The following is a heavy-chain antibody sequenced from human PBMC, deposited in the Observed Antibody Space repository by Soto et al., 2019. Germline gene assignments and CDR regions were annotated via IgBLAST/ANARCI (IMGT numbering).Heavy chain of an antibody. CDR2: IYYSGST. CDR1: GGSISSGDYY. V-gene: IGHV4-30-4*01. CDR3: ARGDYDILTGYYNGMDV. D-gene: IGHD3-9*01. Sequence: LCGGSISSGDYYWSWIRQPPGKGLEWIGYIYYSGSTYYNPSLKSRVTISVDTSKNQFSLKLSSVTAADTAVYYCARGDYDILTGYYNGMDVWGQGTTVTVSS. J-gene: IGHJ6*02.